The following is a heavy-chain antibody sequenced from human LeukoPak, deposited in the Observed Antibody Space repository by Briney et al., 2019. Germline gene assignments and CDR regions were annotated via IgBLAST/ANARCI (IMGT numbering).Heavy chain of an antibody. CDR3: ARDNGAYCSSTSCWGNWFDP. CDR2: IIPIFGTA. Sequence: GASVKVSCKASGGTFSSYAISWVRQAPGQGLEWMGGIIPIFGTANYAQKFQGRVTITTDESTSTACMELSSLRSEDTAVYYCARDNGAYCSSTSCWGNWFDPWGQGTLVTVSS. CDR1: GGTFSSYA. J-gene: IGHJ5*02. D-gene: IGHD2-2*01. V-gene: IGHV1-69*05.